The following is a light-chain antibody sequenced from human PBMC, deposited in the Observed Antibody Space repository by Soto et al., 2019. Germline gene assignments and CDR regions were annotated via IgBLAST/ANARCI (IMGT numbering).Light chain of an antibody. Sequence: EIAMTQSPATLPVSPGQRATLSCRASQNVNSNLAWYQQKPGQAPRLVMFNASTRATDIPARFSGSGSGTQFTLTISSLQSEDFATYYCQQYNTLNTFGQGTRLDIK. V-gene: IGKV3-15*01. CDR1: QNVNSN. CDR3: QQYNTLNT. J-gene: IGKJ2*01. CDR2: NAS.